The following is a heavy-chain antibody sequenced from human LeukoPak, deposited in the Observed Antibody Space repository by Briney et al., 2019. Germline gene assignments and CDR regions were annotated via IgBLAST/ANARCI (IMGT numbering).Heavy chain of an antibody. D-gene: IGHD5-24*01. CDR1: GFTFSSYS. CDR2: IKQDGSEK. CDR3: ARDGYNYRY. Sequence: GGSLRLSCAASGFTFSSYSMNWVRQAPGKGLEWVANIKQDGSEKYYVDSVKGRFTISRDNAKNSLYLQMNSLRAEDTAVYYCARDGYNYRYWGQGTLVTVSS. V-gene: IGHV3-7*03. J-gene: IGHJ4*02.